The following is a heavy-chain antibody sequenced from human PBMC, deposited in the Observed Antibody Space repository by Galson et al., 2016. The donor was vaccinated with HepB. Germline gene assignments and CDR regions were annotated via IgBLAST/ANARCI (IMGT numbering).Heavy chain of an antibody. CDR3: ARGVDAMTGWFDP. CDR1: GFTFDDFA. V-gene: IGHV3-9*01. Sequence: SLRLSCAASGFTFDDFAMHWVRQAPGKGLEWVSGISWNSGKTIYADSVRGRFTISRDNAKNSLHLQMNTLRPEDTAVYYCARGVDAMTGWFDPWGQGTLVSVSS. D-gene: IGHD2-2*01. J-gene: IGHJ5*02. CDR2: ISWNSGKT.